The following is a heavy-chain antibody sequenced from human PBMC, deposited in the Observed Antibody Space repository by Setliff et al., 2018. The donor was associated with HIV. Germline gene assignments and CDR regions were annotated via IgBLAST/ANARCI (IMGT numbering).Heavy chain of an antibody. CDR3: GKDYVADYYTPSGRDGAVDY. CDR1: GFTVSSSY. CDR2: LYSGGTP. J-gene: IGHJ4*01. D-gene: IGHD3-10*01. V-gene: IGHV3-53*05. Sequence: GGSLRLSCAASGFTVSSSYMSWVRQAPGKGLEWVSNLYSGGTPYYADSVKGRFTISRDNSKRTLYLQMNSLRADDTAVYYCGKDYVADYYTPSGRDGAVDYWGHGAQVTVSS.